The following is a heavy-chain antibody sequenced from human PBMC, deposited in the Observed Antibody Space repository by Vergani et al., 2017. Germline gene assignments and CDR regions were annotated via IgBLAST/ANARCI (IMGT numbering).Heavy chain of an antibody. V-gene: IGHV4-4*07. CDR2: IFDDGAT. CDR3: ARMGYSRAPPWWFDL. Sequence: QIQLQESGPGVVKPSETLSLVCTVSNASMNGFFWGWVRQPAGKGLEWMGRIFDDGATYYDPSLEGRVTMSVDVSKNQFSLKLTSLTAADTAVYFCARMGYSRAPPWWFDLLGQGTLVTVSS. J-gene: IGHJ4*02. CDR1: NASMNGFF. D-gene: IGHD2-21*01.